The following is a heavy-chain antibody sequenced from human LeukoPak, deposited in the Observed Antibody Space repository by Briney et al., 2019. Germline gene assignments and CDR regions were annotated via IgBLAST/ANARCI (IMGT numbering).Heavy chain of an antibody. Sequence: PGGSLRLSCAASGFTFSSYSMNWVRQAPGKGLEWVSYISNTFSTIYYADSVKGRFTISRDNAKNSLYLQMNSLRSEDTAVYYCARMSYYDRRGDNWFDPWGQGTLVIVSS. D-gene: IGHD3-22*01. V-gene: IGHV3-48*01. CDR1: GFTFSSYS. J-gene: IGHJ5*02. CDR2: ISNTFSTI. CDR3: ARMSYYDRRGDNWFDP.